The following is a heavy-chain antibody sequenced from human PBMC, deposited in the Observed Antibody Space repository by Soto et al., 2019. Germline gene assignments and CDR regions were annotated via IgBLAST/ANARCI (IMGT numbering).Heavy chain of an antibody. D-gene: IGHD6-13*01. J-gene: IGHJ5*02. V-gene: IGHV4-39*01. CDR2: SYYSGST. CDR3: ARRERAAGTDWWFDP. Sequence: SETRSLTCTLSGGSISSSCFHWGWIRESPGKGLEWIGSSYYSGSTYYSPSLKSRVTISVDTSKNQFSLKLSSVTAADTAVYYCARRERAAGTDWWFDPWGQGTLVT. CDR1: GGSISSSCFH.